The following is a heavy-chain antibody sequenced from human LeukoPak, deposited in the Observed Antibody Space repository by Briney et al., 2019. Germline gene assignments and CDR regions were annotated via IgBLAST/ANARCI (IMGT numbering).Heavy chain of an antibody. CDR1: GFTFSSYA. V-gene: IGHV3-30*04. CDR2: ISYDGSKK. Sequence: GGSLRLSCAASGFTFSSYAMYWVRQAPGKGLEWVAVISYDGSKKYYADSVKGRFTISRDNSKKTLYVQMNSLRAEDTAVYYCAELGITMIGGVWGKGTTVTISS. J-gene: IGHJ6*04. D-gene: IGHD3-10*02. CDR3: AELGITMIGGV.